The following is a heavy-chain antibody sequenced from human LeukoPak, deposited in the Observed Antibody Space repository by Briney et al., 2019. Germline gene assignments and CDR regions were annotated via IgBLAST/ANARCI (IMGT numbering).Heavy chain of an antibody. V-gene: IGHV3-11*06. J-gene: IGHJ4*02. Sequence: GGSLRLSCAASGFTFSSYAMSWIRQAPGKGLEWVSYISSSSSYTNYADSVKGRFTISRDNAKNSLYLQMNSLRAEDTAVYYCARDRGSSSWYEYWGQGTLVTVSS. CDR2: ISSSSSYT. D-gene: IGHD6-13*01. CDR1: GFTFSSYA. CDR3: ARDRGSSSWYEY.